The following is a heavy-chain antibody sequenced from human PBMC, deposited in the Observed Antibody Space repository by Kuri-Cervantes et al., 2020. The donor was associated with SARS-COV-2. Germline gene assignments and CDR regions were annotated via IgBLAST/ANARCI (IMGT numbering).Heavy chain of an antibody. CDR3: ARSYGDYAPLVY. CDR2: INHSGST. CDR1: GGSFSGYY. D-gene: IGHD4-17*01. Sequence: SETLSLTCAVYGGSFSGYYWSWIRQPPGKGLEWIGEINHSGSTNYNPSLKSRVTVSVDTSKNQFSLKLSSVTAADTAVYYCARSYGDYAPLVYWGQGTLVTVSS. J-gene: IGHJ4*02. V-gene: IGHV4-34*01.